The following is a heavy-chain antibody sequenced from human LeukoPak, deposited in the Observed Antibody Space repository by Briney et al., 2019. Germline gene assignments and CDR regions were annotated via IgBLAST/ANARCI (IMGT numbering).Heavy chain of an antibody. J-gene: IGHJ4*02. CDR1: GFTVSSNY. D-gene: IGHD6-19*01. CDR3: ARSYSSGWYYFDY. Sequence: GGSLRLSCAASGFTVSSNYMSWVRQAPGKGLEWVSVIYSGGSTYYADSVKGRFTISRGNSKNTLYLQMNSLRAEDTAVYYCARSYSSGWYYFDYWGQGTLVTVSS. V-gene: IGHV3-66*02. CDR2: IYSGGST.